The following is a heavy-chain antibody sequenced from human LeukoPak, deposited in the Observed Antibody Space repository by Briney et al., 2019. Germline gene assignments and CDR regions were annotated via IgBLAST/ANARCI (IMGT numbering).Heavy chain of an antibody. CDR3: ARIDTAMEGFDY. J-gene: IGHJ4*02. Sequence: SGPTLVNHTETLTLTCTVSGFSLSTARMGVSWIRQPPGKALEWLAHIFSNDEKSYSTSLKSRLTISKDTSKSQVVLTMTNMDPVDTATYYCARIDTAMEGFDYWGQGTLVTVSS. CDR2: IFSNDEK. CDR1: GFSLSTARMG. D-gene: IGHD5-18*01. V-gene: IGHV2-26*01.